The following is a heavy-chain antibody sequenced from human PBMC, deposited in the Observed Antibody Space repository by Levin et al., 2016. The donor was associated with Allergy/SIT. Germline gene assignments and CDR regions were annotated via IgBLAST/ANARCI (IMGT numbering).Heavy chain of an antibody. CDR3: ARVRRGFSSGCDT. V-gene: IGHV1-18*01. CDR2: ISADNGHT. D-gene: IGHD6-19*01. J-gene: IGHJ5*02. Sequence: ASVKVSCKASGYTFTDYGITWVRQAPGQGLDWMGWISADNGHTNYAQKVQDRVTMTTDTSTRTAYMELRGLRSDDTAVYYCARVRRGFSSGCDTWGQGALVIVSS. CDR1: GYTFTDYG.